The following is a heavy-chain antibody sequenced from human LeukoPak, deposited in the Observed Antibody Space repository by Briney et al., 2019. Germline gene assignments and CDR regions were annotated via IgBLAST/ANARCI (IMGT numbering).Heavy chain of an antibody. CDR1: GYSISSGYY. CDR3: AREDCSGGSCFFKDY. Sequence: SETLSLTCTVSGYSISSGYYWGWIRQPPGKGLEWIGSIYHSGSTYYNPSLKSRATMSVDTSKNQFSLKLSSVTAADTAVYYCAREDCSGGSCFFKDYWGQGTLVTVSS. CDR2: IYHSGST. D-gene: IGHD2-15*01. V-gene: IGHV4-38-2*02. J-gene: IGHJ4*02.